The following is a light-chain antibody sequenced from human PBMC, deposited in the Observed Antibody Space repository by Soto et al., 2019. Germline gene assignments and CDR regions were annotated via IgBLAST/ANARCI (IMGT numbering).Light chain of an antibody. CDR3: VAALQTLT. J-gene: IGKJ2*01. CDR2: LGS. CDR1: QSLLNSDGYNC. Sequence: DIVMTQSPLSLPVTPGEAASISCRSSQSLLNSDGYNCLEWYLQRPGQSPQLLIYLGSNRASGVPVRISGSGSGTNFTLKISRVGAEDVGVYYCVAALQTLTFGQGTKLEIK. V-gene: IGKV2-28*01.